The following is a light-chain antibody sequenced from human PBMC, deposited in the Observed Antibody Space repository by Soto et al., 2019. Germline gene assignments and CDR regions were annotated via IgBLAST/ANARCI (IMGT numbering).Light chain of an antibody. V-gene: IGKV3D-11*01. CDR1: QALNTR. CDR3: HQRQIWLRT. CDR2: LTS. Sequence: TPATLAAFPGDRVTLCFRGSQALNTRLAWHQHKPGQAPRPLIYLTSNRAAGVPSRFSAWGSETDFTLTISDVQPEDFAVDYCHQRQIWLRTFGQGTKVDI. J-gene: IGKJ1*01.